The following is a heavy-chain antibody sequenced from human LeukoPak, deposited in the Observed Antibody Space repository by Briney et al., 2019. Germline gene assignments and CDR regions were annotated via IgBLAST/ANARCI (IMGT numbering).Heavy chain of an antibody. V-gene: IGHV4-59*01. D-gene: IGHD3-22*01. CDR3: ARRTYFYDSSGYYFDY. Sequence: SETLSLTCTVSGGSISSYYWSWIRQPPGKGLECIGYIYYSGSTNYNPSLKSRVTISVDTSKNQFSLKPSSVTAADTAVYYCARRTYFYDSSGYYFDYWGQGTLVTVSS. CDR1: GGSISSYY. CDR2: IYYSGST. J-gene: IGHJ4*02.